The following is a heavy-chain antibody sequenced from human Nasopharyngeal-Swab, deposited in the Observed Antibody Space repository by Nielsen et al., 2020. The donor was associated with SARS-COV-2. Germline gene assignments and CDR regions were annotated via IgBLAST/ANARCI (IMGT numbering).Heavy chain of an antibody. CDR1: GFTFDDYA. V-gene: IGHV3-9*01. Sequence: SLKISCAASGFTFDDYAMHWVRQAPGKGLEWVSGISWNSGSIGYADSVKGRFTISRDNAKNSLYLQMNSLRAEDTALYYCATAWRAAPSDYGMDVWGQGTTVTVSS. CDR3: ATAWRAAPSDYGMDV. D-gene: IGHD2-15*01. J-gene: IGHJ6*02. CDR2: ISWNSGSI.